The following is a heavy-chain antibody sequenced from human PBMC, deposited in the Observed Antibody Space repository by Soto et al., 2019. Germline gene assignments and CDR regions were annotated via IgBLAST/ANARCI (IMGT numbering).Heavy chain of an antibody. V-gene: IGHV1-46*03. J-gene: IGHJ6*02. Sequence: ASVKVSCKASGYTFTSYYMHWVRQAPGQGLEWMGIINPSGGSTSYAQKFQGRVTMTRDTSTSTVYMELSSLRSEDTAVYYCARDWDGVVVVPAARRGGMDVWGQGTTVTVSS. CDR1: GYTFTSYY. CDR3: ARDWDGVVVVPAARRGGMDV. D-gene: IGHD2-2*01. CDR2: INPSGGST.